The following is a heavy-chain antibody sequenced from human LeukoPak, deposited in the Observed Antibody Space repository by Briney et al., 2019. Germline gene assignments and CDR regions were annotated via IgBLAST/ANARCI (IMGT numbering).Heavy chain of an antibody. CDR3: TTDYIAAAGYYYYGMDV. CDR1: GFTFSNAW. D-gene: IGHD6-13*01. Sequence: GGSLRLSCAASGFTFSNAWMSWVRQAPGKGLERVGRIKSKTDGGTTDYPAPVKGRFTISRDDSKNTLYLQMNSLKTEDTAVYYCTTDYIAAAGYYYYGMDVWGQGTTVTVSS. V-gene: IGHV3-15*01. J-gene: IGHJ6*02. CDR2: IKSKTDGGTT.